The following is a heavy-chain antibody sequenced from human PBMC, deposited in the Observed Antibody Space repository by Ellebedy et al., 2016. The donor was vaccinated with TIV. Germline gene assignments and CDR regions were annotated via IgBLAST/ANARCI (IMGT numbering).Heavy chain of an antibody. V-gene: IGHV3-30*18. CDR3: AKGVYDSSLSGLDV. D-gene: IGHD3-22*01. Sequence: GGSLRLXXAASGFRFSSYGMHWVRQAPGKGLEWVAVISSDGSDKYYADSVKGRFTISRDNSKNTLYLQMNSLRAEDTAVYYCAKGVYDSSLSGLDVWGQGTTVTVS. CDR1: GFRFSSYG. J-gene: IGHJ6*02. CDR2: ISSDGSDK.